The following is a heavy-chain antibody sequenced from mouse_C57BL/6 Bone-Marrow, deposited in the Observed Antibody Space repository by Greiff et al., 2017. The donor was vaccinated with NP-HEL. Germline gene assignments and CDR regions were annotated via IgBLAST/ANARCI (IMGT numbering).Heavy chain of an antibody. V-gene: IGHV1-72*01. CDR2: IDPNSGGT. Sequence: QVQLQQPGAELVKPGASVKLSCKASGYTFTSYWMHWVKQRPGRGLEWIGRIDPNSGGTKYNEKFKSKATLTVDKPSSTAYMQLSSLTSEDSAIYYCARWKVYGTPYWYFDVWGTGTTVTVSS. J-gene: IGHJ1*03. CDR1: GYTFTSYW. CDR3: ARWKVYGTPYWYFDV. D-gene: IGHD1-1*01.